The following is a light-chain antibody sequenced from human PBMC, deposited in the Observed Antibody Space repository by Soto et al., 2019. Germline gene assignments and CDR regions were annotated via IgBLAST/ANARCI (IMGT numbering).Light chain of an antibody. Sequence: QSSLTHPASLSGSPGQSITISCTGTSSDIGGYNYVSWYQQHPGKAPKLMIYEVSNRPSGISNRFSGSKSGNTASLTISGLQAEDEADYYCSSHTSSSTLYVFGTGTKVTVL. V-gene: IGLV2-14*01. CDR1: SSDIGGYNY. J-gene: IGLJ1*01. CDR3: SSHTSSSTLYV. CDR2: EVS.